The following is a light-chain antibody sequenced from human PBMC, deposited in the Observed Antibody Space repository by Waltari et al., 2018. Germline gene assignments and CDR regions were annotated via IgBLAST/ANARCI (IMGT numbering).Light chain of an antibody. Sequence: QLVLTQSPSASASLGASVKLTCTLSSGHSSNVIAWLQQQPAKGPRYLMKVNRDGSNSKGDEIPDRFSGSSSGTERYLTISSLQSEDEADYYCQTGGHGTWVFGGGTKLTVL. J-gene: IGLJ3*02. CDR1: SGHSSNV. CDR2: VNRDGSN. V-gene: IGLV4-69*01. CDR3: QTGGHGTWV.